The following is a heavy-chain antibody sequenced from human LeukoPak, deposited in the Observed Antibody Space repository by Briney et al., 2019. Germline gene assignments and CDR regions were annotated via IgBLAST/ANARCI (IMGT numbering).Heavy chain of an antibody. D-gene: IGHD3-16*02. V-gene: IGHV4-39*07. Sequence: SETLSLTCTVSGGSISSSSYYWGWIRQPPGKGLEWIGSIYYSGGTYYNPSLKSRVTISVDTSKNQISLKLSSVTAADTAVYYCARGDRYYDYVWGSYRPHRSFDYWGQGTLVTVSS. CDR3: ARGDRYYDYVWGSYRPHRSFDY. CDR1: GGSISSSSYY. CDR2: IYYSGGT. J-gene: IGHJ4*02.